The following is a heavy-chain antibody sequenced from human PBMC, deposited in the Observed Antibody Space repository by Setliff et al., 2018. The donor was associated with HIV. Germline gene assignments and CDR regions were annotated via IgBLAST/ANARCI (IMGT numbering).Heavy chain of an antibody. J-gene: IGHJ4*02. D-gene: IGHD3-10*01. Sequence: SETLSLTCTVSGGSIDSGSYYWSWIRQPAGKGLEWIGRIYATGSTNYNPSLKSRVTIAVDTSKNQFSLKLSSVTAADTAVYYCAGGLHYGLGKFGYWGQGTLVTVSS. CDR1: GGSIDSGSYY. CDR3: AGGLHYGLGKFGY. CDR2: IYATGST. V-gene: IGHV4-61*02.